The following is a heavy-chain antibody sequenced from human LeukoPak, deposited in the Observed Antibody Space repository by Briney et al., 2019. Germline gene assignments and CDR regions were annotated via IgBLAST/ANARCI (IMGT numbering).Heavy chain of an antibody. J-gene: IGHJ4*02. V-gene: IGHV3-23*01. CDR2: ISGSGIST. D-gene: IGHD6-19*01. CDR3: AKNLAGVALSGTTTYFDY. CDR1: GFTFSSYA. Sequence: PGGSLRLSCAASGFTFSSYAMSWVRQAPGKGLEWVSTISGSGISTYYADSVKGRFTISRDNSKNTLYLQMNSLRAEDTAVFYCAKNLAGVALSGTTTYFDYWGQGTLVTVSS.